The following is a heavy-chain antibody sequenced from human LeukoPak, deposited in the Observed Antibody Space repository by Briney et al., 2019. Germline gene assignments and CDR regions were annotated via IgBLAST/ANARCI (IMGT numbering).Heavy chain of an antibody. CDR2: IYTSGST. J-gene: IGHJ4*02. CDR3: ARRDQYYYDSSGYYLFDY. V-gene: IGHV4-61*02. Sequence: ASETLSLTCTVSGGSISSGSYYWSWIRQPAGKGLEWIGRIYTSGSTNYNPSLKSRVTISVDTSKNQFSLKLSSVTAADTAVYYCARRDQYYYDSSGYYLFDYWGQGTLVTVSS. CDR1: GGSISSGSYY. D-gene: IGHD3-22*01.